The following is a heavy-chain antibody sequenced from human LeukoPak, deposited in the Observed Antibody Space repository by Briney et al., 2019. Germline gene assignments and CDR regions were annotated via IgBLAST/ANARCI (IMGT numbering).Heavy chain of an antibody. J-gene: IGHJ4*02. CDR3: ARVVEMATISLYLSYYFDY. V-gene: IGHV4-39*07. D-gene: IGHD5-24*01. CDR1: GASVSGDPYY. Sequence: SETLSLICTVSGASVSGDPYYWGWIRQPPGKGLEWIGNIYYSGSTYYNASLQSRVTISIETSKNQFSLRLNSVTAADTAVYYCARVVEMATISLYLSYYFDYWGQGTLVTVSS. CDR2: IYYSGST.